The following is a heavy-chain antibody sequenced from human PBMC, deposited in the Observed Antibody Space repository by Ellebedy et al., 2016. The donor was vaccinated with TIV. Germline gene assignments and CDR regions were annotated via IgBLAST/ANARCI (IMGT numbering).Heavy chain of an antibody. V-gene: IGHV7-4-1*02. CDR2: INTNSGNP. J-gene: IGHJ4*02. CDR1: GYTFASAG. D-gene: IGHD3-10*01. Sequence: AASVQVSCKASGYTFASAGVHWVRQAPGQGIEWMGWINTNSGNPTYAQAFTGRIVFSLDTSVSTAYLQISSLEAEDTAVYYCGRESRNYGSVVLWGQGTLVTVSS. CDR3: GRESRNYGSVVL.